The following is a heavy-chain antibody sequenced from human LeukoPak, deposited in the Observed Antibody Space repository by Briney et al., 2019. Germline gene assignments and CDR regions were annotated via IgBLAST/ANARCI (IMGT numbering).Heavy chain of an antibody. D-gene: IGHD3-10*01. Sequence: SVKVSCKASGGTFSSYAISWVRQAPGQGLEWMGGIIPIFGTANYAQKFQGRVTITADKSTSAAYMELSSLRSEDTAVYYCARETRLGVAFDIWGQGTMVTVSS. CDR1: GGTFSSYA. CDR2: IIPIFGTA. J-gene: IGHJ3*02. CDR3: ARETRLGVAFDI. V-gene: IGHV1-69*06.